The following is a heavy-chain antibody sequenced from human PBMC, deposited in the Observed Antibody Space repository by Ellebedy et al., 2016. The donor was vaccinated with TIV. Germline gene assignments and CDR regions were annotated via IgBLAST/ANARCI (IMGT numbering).Heavy chain of an antibody. V-gene: IGHV1-18*04. D-gene: IGHD3-22*01. J-gene: IGHJ5*02. CDR1: GYTFTGYY. Sequence: ASVKVSXXASGYTFTGYYMHWVRQAPGQGLEWMGWISAYNGNTNYAQKLQGRVTMTTDTSTSTAYMELRSLRSDDTAVYYCARINYYDSSGYGPLGWFDPWGQGTLVTVSS. CDR2: ISAYNGNT. CDR3: ARINYYDSSGYGPLGWFDP.